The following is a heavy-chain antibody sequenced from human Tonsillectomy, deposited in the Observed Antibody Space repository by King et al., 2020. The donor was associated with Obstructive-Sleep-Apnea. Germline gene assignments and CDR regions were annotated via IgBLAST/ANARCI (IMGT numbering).Heavy chain of an antibody. D-gene: IGHD6-19*01. J-gene: IGHJ6*02. Sequence: QLQESGPGLVKPSETLSLTCTVSGGSISSSSYYWGWIRQPPGKGLEWIGSIYYSGSTYYNPSLKSRVTISVDTSKNQFSLKLSSVTAADTAVYYCATPPHSSGWYGDYYYYYGMDVWGQGTTVTVSS. CDR1: GGSISSSSYY. CDR2: IYYSGST. CDR3: ATPPHSSGWYGDYYYYYGMDV. V-gene: IGHV4-39*07.